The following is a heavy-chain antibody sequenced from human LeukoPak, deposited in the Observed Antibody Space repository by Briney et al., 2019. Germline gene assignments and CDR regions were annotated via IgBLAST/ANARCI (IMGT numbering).Heavy chain of an antibody. CDR1: GFTFSSYG. J-gene: IGHJ4*02. V-gene: IGHV3-33*01. Sequence: GGSLRLSCAASGFTFSSYGMHWVRQAPGKGLEWVAVIWYDGSNKYYADSVKGRFTISRDNSKNTLYLQMNSLRAEDAAVYYCARDHNDYYDSSGYYGYWGQGTLVTVSS. CDR3: ARDHNDYYDSSGYYGY. CDR2: IWYDGSNK. D-gene: IGHD3-22*01.